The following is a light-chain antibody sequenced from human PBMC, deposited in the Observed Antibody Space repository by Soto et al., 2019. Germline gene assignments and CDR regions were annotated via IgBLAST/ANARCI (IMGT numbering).Light chain of an antibody. CDR1: QSISSW. V-gene: IGKV1-5*03. CDR3: QQYNTYSGT. J-gene: IGKJ1*01. CDR2: KAS. Sequence: DIQMTQSPSTLSASVGDRVTITCRASQSISSWLAWYQQKPGKAPKLLIYKASSLASGVPSRFSGSGSGTEFTLTISSLQPDDFATYYCQQYNTYSGTFGQGTKVDI.